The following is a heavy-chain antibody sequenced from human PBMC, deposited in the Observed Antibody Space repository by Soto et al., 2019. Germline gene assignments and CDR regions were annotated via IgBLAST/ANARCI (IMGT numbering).Heavy chain of an antibody. J-gene: IGHJ4*02. CDR3: AKDPPTTGTTFDY. V-gene: IGHV3-23*01. D-gene: IGHD1-1*01. CDR1: GFTFSSFA. Sequence: EVQLLESGGGLVQPGGSLRLSCAASGFTFSSFAMSWVRQAPGKGLEWVSTINKSGGSTYYADSVKGHFTISRDNSKNMLFLQINGLRAEDTAVYYCAKDPPTTGTTFDYWGRGTLVTVSS. CDR2: INKSGGST.